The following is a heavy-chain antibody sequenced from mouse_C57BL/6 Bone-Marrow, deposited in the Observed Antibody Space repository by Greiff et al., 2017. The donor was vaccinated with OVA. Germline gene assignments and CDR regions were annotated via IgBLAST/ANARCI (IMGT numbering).Heavy chain of an antibody. CDR1: GFNITDDY. Sequence: EVQLQQSGAELVRPGASVTLSCTASGFNITDDYMHWVKQRPDQGLDWIGWIDPENGDPAYASKFQGKATITADTSSKTAYLQLISLTSEDTAVYYCTTWGLDYWGQGTTLTVSS. J-gene: IGHJ2*01. CDR2: IDPENGDP. CDR3: TTWGLDY. V-gene: IGHV14-4*01.